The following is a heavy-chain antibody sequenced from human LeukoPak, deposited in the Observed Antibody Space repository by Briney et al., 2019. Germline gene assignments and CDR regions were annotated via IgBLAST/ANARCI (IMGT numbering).Heavy chain of an antibody. Sequence: GGSLRLSCAASGFTVSSNFMSWVRQAPRKGLEWVSVIYSGGDTYYADSVKGRFTISRDNSKNTLYLQMNSLRAEDTAVYYCARDIGGIFDSWGQGTLVTVSS. J-gene: IGHJ4*02. CDR2: IYSGGDT. CDR3: ARDIGGIFDS. V-gene: IGHV3-53*01. D-gene: IGHD1-26*01. CDR1: GFTVSSNF.